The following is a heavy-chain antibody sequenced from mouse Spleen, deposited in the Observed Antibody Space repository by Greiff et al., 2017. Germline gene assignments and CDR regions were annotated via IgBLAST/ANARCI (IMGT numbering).Heavy chain of an antibody. V-gene: IGHV5-6-2*01. CDR3: ARRGYGAMDY. D-gene: IGHD3-1*01. Sequence: DVKLVESGGGLVKPGGSLKLSCAASGFTFSSYAMSWVRQTPEKRLEWVAAINSNGGSTYYPDTVKDRFTISRDNAKNTLYLQMSSLRSEDTALYYCARRGYGAMDYWGQGTSVTVSS. CDR2: INSNGGST. CDR1: GFTFSSYA. J-gene: IGHJ4*01.